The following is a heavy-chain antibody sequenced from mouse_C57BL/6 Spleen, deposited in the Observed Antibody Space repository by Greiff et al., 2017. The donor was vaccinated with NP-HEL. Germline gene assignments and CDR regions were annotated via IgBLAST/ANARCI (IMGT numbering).Heavy chain of an antibody. CDR1: GFNFKNTY. CDR2: IDPANGNT. V-gene: IGHV14-3*01. CDR3: ARSDSSGPHYYAMDY. J-gene: IGHJ4*01. D-gene: IGHD3-2*02. Sequence: EVQLQQSVAELVRPGASVKLSCTASGFNFKNTYMHWVKQRPEQGLEWIGRIDPANGNTKYAPKFQGKATITADTSSNTAYLQLSSLTSEDTAIYYCARSDSSGPHYYAMDYWGQGTSVTVSS.